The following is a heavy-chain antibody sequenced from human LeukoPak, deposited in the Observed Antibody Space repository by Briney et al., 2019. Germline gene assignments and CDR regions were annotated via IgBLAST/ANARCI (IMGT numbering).Heavy chain of an antibody. J-gene: IGHJ4*02. CDR2: IYSGGST. Sequence: GSLRLSCAASGFTVSNNYMTWVRQAPGKGLEWVSVIYSGGSTYNADSVKGRFTISRDNSKNTLYLQMNSLRADDTAVYYCARDLAWGAFDYWGQGTLVSVSS. D-gene: IGHD7-27*01. CDR1: GFTVSNNY. V-gene: IGHV3-53*01. CDR3: ARDLAWGAFDY.